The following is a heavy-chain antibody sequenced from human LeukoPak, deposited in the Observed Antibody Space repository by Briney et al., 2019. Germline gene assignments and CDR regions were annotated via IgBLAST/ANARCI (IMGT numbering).Heavy chain of an antibody. Sequence: GESLKISCKGSGYSFTSYWIGWVRQMPGKGLEWMGIIYPGDSDTRYSPSFQGQVTISADKSISTAYLQWSSLKASDTAMYYCARFRDGPEPYYYYMDVWGKGDHGHRLL. D-gene: IGHD5-24*01. CDR2: IYPGDSDT. CDR3: ARFRDGPEPYYYYMDV. CDR1: GYSFTSYW. V-gene: IGHV5-51*01. J-gene: IGHJ6*03.